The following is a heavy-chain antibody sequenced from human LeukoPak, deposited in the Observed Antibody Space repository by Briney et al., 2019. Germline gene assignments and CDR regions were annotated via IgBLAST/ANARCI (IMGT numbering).Heavy chain of an antibody. D-gene: IGHD3-22*01. Sequence: GGSLRLSCAASGFTFSSYAMSWVRQAPGKGLEWVSAISGSGGSTYYADSVKGRFTISRDNSKNTLYLQMNSLRAEDTAVYYCAKAQDYYDSSGYYYYYGMDVWGQGTTVTVSS. J-gene: IGHJ6*02. CDR2: ISGSGGST. CDR3: AKAQDYYDSSGYYYYYGMDV. CDR1: GFTFSSYA. V-gene: IGHV3-23*01.